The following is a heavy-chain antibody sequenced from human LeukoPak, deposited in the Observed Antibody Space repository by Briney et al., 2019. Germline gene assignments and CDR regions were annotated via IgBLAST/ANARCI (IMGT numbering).Heavy chain of an antibody. V-gene: IGHV3-7*01. CDR1: GVKFSSDW. J-gene: IGHJ4*02. CDR2: IKHDGSEK. CDR3: ARVYRPRIAVAETGRKPYDY. Sequence: PGGTLRLSCAVSGVKFSSDWMSWVCQAPGKGQGWVANIKHDGSEKYYVDSVMGRFTMSRDNAKNSLYLQMNSLRAEETAVYYCARVYRPRIAVAETGRKPYDYWGQGTLVTVSS. D-gene: IGHD6-19*01.